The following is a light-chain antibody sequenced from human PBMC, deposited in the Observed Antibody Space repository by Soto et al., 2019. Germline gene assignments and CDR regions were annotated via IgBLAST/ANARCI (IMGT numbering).Light chain of an antibody. V-gene: IGLV1-44*01. Sequence: QSVLTQPPSASGTPGQRVTISCSGSSSNIGRNAENWYQQLPGTAPKLLIYTNAPRPSGVPDRFSGFKSGTSGSLAISRLQAEDEADYYWAALDDTLNGVFGGGTKVTVL. CDR1: SSNIGRNA. J-gene: IGLJ3*02. CDR3: AALDDTLNGV. CDR2: TNA.